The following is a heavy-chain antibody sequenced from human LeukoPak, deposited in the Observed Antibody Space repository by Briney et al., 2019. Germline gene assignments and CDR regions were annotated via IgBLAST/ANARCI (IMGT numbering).Heavy chain of an antibody. CDR2: IYHSGNT. CDR1: GYSISSGYY. CDR3: ARQGGGYCSSTRCYSALDI. V-gene: IGHV4-38-2*02. J-gene: IGHJ3*02. Sequence: SETLSLTCTVSGYSISSGYYWDWIRQPPGKGLEWIGNIYHSGNTYYNPSLKSRVTISVDTSKNQFPLKPNSVTAADTAVYYCARQGGGYCSSTRCYSALDIWGQGTMVTVSS. D-gene: IGHD2-2*02.